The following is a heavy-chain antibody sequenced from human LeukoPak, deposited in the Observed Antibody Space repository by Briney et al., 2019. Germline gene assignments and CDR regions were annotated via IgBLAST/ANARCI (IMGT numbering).Heavy chain of an antibody. CDR3: AGYSYGVRPS. J-gene: IGHJ5*02. D-gene: IGHD5-18*01. Sequence: SQTLSLTCVISGDGVSSNSAAWNWIRQSPSRGLEWLGRTYYRSKWYNDYAVSVKSRITINPDTSKNQFSLHLNSVTPEDTAVYYRAGYSYGVRPSWGQGTLVTVSS. CDR1: GDGVSSNSAA. V-gene: IGHV6-1*01. CDR2: TYYRSKWYN.